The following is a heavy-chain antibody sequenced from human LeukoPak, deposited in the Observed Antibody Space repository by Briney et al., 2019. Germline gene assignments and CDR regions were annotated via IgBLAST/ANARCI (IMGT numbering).Heavy chain of an antibody. CDR3: TRSAVVLPYYFDY. CDR1: GYTLTELS. V-gene: IGHV1-24*01. CDR2: FDPENGET. J-gene: IGHJ4*02. D-gene: IGHD3-22*01. Sequence: ASVKVSCKVSGYTLTELSMHWVRQAPGKGLEWMGSFDPENGETLYAQEFQGRVTLTEDTSADTAYMEPISLRSEDTALYYCTRSAVVLPYYFDYWGQGTLVTVSS.